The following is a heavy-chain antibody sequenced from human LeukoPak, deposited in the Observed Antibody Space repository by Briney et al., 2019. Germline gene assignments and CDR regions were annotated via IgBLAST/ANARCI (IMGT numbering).Heavy chain of an antibody. Sequence: ASVNVSCKASGYTFTDYYMHWVRQAPGQGREWMGWFNPKRGGTNYAQKFQGRVTMTTDTSISRAYMEVSRLRSDDTAVYYCARVRIGQQLDKYYYYAMDVWGQGTTVTVSS. V-gene: IGHV1-2*02. CDR1: GYTFTDYY. CDR2: FNPKRGGT. J-gene: IGHJ6*02. CDR3: ARVRIGQQLDKYYYYAMDV. D-gene: IGHD6-13*01.